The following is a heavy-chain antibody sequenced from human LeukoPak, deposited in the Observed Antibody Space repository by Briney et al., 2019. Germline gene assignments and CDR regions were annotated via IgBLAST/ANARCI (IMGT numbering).Heavy chain of an antibody. CDR1: GYSFTSYW. CDR2: IYPGDSDT. J-gene: IGHJ4*02. Sequence: GESLKISCKGSGYSFTSYWIGWGRQMPGKGLEWMGIIYPGDSDTRYSPSFQGQVTISADKSISTAYLQLSSLQASDTATYYCARRGYCSGGSCYSGDYWGQGTLVTVSS. D-gene: IGHD2-15*01. V-gene: IGHV5-51*01. CDR3: ARRGYCSGGSCYSGDY.